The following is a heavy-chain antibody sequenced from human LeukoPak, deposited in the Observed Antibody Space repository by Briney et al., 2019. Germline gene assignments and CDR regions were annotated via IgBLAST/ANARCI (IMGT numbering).Heavy chain of an antibody. CDR1: GYSFTSYR. Sequence: GESLKISCKGSGYSFTSYRIGWVRQMPGKGLEWMGIIYPGDSDTRYSPSFQGQVTISADKSISTAYLQWSSLKASDTAMYYCARLTRIGALNYYYYGMDVWGQGTTVTVSS. CDR3: ARLTRIGALNYYYYGMDV. D-gene: IGHD1-14*01. J-gene: IGHJ6*02. CDR2: IYPGDSDT. V-gene: IGHV5-51*01.